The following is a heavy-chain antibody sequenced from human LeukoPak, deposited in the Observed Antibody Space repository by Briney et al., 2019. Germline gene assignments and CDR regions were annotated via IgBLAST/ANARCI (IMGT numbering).Heavy chain of an antibody. Sequence: KPSETLSLTCTVSDGSITNYDWSWVRQPPGKGLEFIGHVHCSGTADYNPSLKSRVTISIDTSKKHFFLKLKSVTAADTAVYYCARGYGDFRVEGRYFHSWGQGTLVTVSS. J-gene: IGHJ4*02. CDR2: VHCSGTA. CDR1: DGSITNYD. V-gene: IGHV4-59*01. D-gene: IGHD4-17*01. CDR3: ARGYGDFRVEGRYFHS.